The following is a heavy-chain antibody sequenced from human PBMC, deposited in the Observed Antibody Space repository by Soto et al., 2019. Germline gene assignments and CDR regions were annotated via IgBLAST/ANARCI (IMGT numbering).Heavy chain of an antibody. V-gene: IGHV1-69*08. CDR2: IIPNLGIT. Sequence: QVQLVQSGAEVKKPGSSVKVSCKASGGTLSSYTFSWVRQAPGQGLECMGRIIPNLGITNYAQKFQGRITIIVDKSTSTAYMELSSLRSDDTAVYYCARDKGYCSGASCPDFDYWGQGTLVTVSS. D-gene: IGHD2-15*01. J-gene: IGHJ4*02. CDR3: ARDKGYCSGASCPDFDY. CDR1: GGTLSSYT.